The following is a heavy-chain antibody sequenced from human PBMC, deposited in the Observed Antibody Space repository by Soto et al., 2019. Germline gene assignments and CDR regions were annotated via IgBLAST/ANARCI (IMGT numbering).Heavy chain of an antibody. Sequence: SETLSLTCAVYGGSFSVYYWSWIRQRPGKGLEWVGEINHSGSTNYNPSLKSRVTISVDTSKNQFSLKLSSVTAADTAVYYCARDLVNILTDGMDVWGQGTTVTVSS. CDR3: ARDLVNILTDGMDV. CDR1: GGSFSVYY. V-gene: IGHV4-34*01. D-gene: IGHD3-9*01. J-gene: IGHJ6*02. CDR2: INHSGST.